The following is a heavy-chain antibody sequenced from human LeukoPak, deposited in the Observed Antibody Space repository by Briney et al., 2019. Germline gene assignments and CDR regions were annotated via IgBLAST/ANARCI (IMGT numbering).Heavy chain of an antibody. D-gene: IGHD1-1*01. CDR1: GFTFSSYW. CDR2: MKQDASEK. CDR3: VRDRNPRHSYFDL. Sequence: GGSLRLSCVGSGFTFSSYWMSWVRQAPGKGPEGVANMKQDASEKYYFGALNGRFTIFRDNAKNSLYLQMNTLTVEDTALYFCVRDRNPRHSYFDLWGQGTLVTVSS. J-gene: IGHJ4*02. V-gene: IGHV3-7*01.